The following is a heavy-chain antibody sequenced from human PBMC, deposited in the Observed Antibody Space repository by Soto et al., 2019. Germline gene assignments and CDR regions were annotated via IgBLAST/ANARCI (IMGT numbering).Heavy chain of an antibody. CDR2: IDPSDSYT. V-gene: IGHV5-10-1*01. Sequence: GESLKISCKGSGYSFTSYWISWVRQMPGKGLEWMGRIDPSDSYTNYSPSFQGHVTISADKSISTAYLQWSSLKASDTAMYYCARHYKPSIAARPYYYYGMYVWGQGTTVTVSS. CDR1: GYSFTSYW. J-gene: IGHJ6*02. D-gene: IGHD6-6*01. CDR3: ARHYKPSIAARPYYYYGMYV.